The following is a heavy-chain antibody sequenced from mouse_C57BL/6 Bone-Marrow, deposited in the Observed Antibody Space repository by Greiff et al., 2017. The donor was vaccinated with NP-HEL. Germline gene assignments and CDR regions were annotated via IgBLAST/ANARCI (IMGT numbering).Heavy chain of an antibody. Sequence: QVQLQQPGAELVRPGSSVKLSCKASGYTFTSYWMHWVKQRPIQGLEWIGNIDPSDSETHYNQKFKDKATLTVDKSSSTAYMQLSSLTSEDSAVYYCARSTMVPYYYAMDYWGQGTSVTVSS. D-gene: IGHD2-1*01. V-gene: IGHV1-52*01. CDR3: ARSTMVPYYYAMDY. J-gene: IGHJ4*01. CDR1: GYTFTSYW. CDR2: IDPSDSET.